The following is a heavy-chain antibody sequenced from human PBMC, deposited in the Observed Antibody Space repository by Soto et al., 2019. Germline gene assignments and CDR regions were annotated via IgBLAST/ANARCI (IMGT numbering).Heavy chain of an antibody. J-gene: IGHJ1*01. V-gene: IGHV4-31*03. D-gene: IGHD2-15*01. CDR1: GGSISSGGYY. CDR2: IYYSGST. Sequence: SETLSLTCTVSGGSISSGGYYWSWIRQHPGKGLEWIGYIYYSGSTYYNPSLKSRVTISVDTSKNQFSLKLSSVTAADTAVYYCATGIGYCSGGSCYSEYFQHWGQGTLVTVSS. CDR3: ATGIGYCSGGSCYSEYFQH.